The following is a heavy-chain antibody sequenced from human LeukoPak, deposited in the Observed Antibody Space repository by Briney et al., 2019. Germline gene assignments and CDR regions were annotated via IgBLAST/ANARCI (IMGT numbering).Heavy chain of an antibody. J-gene: IGHJ2*01. D-gene: IGHD6-13*01. CDR1: GFTFDDYA. CDR2: ISWNSGSI. CDR3: AKDSPDSSSWYSEVGWYFDL. V-gene: IGHV3-9*01. Sequence: GGSLRLSCAASGFTFDDYAMHWVRHAPGKGLEWVSGISWNSGSIGYADSVKGRFTISRDNAKNSLYLQMNSLRAEDTALYYCAKDSPDSSSWYSEVGWYFDLWGRGTLVTVSS.